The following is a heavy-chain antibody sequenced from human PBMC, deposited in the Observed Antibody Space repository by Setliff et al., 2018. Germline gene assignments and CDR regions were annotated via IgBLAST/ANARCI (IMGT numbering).Heavy chain of an antibody. Sequence: ASVKVSCKASGYSFTSYDINWVRLAAGQGLEWMGWVSPIDDGKPGYAQKFQGRVTITWVTSISTGYMELSRLRSDDTAVYYCARDLNRWFGEFAFDIWGQGTMVTVSS. D-gene: IGHD3-10*01. CDR2: VSPIDDGKP. J-gene: IGHJ3*02. CDR3: ARDLNRWFGEFAFDI. V-gene: IGHV1-8*01. CDR1: GYSFTSYD.